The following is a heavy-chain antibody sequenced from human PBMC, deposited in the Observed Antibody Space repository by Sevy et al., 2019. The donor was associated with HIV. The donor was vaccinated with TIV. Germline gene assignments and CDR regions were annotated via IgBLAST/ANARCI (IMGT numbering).Heavy chain of an antibody. V-gene: IGHV1-69*13. Sequence: ALVKVSCKASGGSFSNFPVSWVRQAPGQGLEWMGMIISKFGTTDYAQKFQGRVTITADESTTTAYMELTSLRSEDTAVYYCAREIPDYVSGYYSVDAFDVRGQGTKVTVSS. CDR2: IISKFGTT. D-gene: IGHD3-22*01. J-gene: IGHJ3*01. CDR1: GGSFSNFP. CDR3: AREIPDYVSGYYSVDAFDV.